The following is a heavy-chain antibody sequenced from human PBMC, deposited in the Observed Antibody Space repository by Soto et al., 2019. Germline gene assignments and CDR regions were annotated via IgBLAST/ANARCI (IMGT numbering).Heavy chain of an antibody. J-gene: IGHJ6*02. CDR1: GFTFSTYA. CDR3: ARPVEPFYYYGMDV. V-gene: IGHV3-30-3*01. Sequence: VQLVESGGGVVQPGRSLRLSCAAAGFTFSTYAVEWVRQAPGKGLVWVALISYDGSEKYYADSVQGRFTVSRDNSKNTLYLLMNSLRPEDTAVYYCARPVEPFYYYGMDVWGQGTTVTVSS. CDR2: ISYDGSEK.